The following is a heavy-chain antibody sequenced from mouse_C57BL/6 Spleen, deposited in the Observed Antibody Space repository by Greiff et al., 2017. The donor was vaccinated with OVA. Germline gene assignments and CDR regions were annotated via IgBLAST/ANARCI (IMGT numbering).Heavy chain of an antibody. CDR1: GYTFTSYW. Sequence: QVQLQQSGAELAKPGASVKLSCKASGYTFTSYWMHWVKQRPGKGLEWIGYINPSSGYTKYNQKFKDKATLTADKSSSTAYMQLISLTYEDSAVYYCALSVEPRDYAMDYWGQGTSVTVSS. CDR3: ALSVEPRDYAMDY. V-gene: IGHV1-7*01. CDR2: INPSSGYT. J-gene: IGHJ4*01.